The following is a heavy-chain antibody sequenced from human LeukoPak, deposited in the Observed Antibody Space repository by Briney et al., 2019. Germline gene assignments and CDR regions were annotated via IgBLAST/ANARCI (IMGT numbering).Heavy chain of an antibody. CDR1: GGSISSGGSS. V-gene: IGHV4-30-2*01. J-gene: IGHJ4*02. CDR3: ARGFFPTFSDY. CDR2: IYHSGST. D-gene: IGHD3-3*01. Sequence: SQTLSLTCAVSGGSISSGGSSWSWIRQPPGKGLEWIGYIYHSGSTSYNPSLKSRVTISIDKSKNQFSLKLSSVTAADTAVYYCARGFFPTFSDYWGQGSLVTVSS.